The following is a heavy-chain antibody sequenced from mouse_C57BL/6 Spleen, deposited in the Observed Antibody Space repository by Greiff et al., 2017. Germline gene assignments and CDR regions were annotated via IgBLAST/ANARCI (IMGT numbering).Heavy chain of an antibody. CDR1: GYTFTDYN. Sequence: EVQLQQSGPELVKPVASVKMSCKASGYTFTDYNMHWLKQSHGKSLEWIGYINPNNGGTSYNQKFKGKATLTVNKSSSTAYMELRSLTSEDSAVSYCARVDYGSSYPHYAMDYWGQGTSVTVSS. D-gene: IGHD1-1*01. CDR2: INPNNGGT. V-gene: IGHV1-22*01. CDR3: ARVDYGSSYPHYAMDY. J-gene: IGHJ4*01.